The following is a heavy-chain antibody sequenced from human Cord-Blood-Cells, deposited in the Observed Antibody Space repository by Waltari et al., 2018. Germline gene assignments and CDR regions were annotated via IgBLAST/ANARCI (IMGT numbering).Heavy chain of an antibody. V-gene: IGHV1-2*02. CDR2: INPNSGGK. CDR1: GYTFTGYY. D-gene: IGHD2-21*02. Sequence: QVQLVQSGAEVKKPGASVKVSCKASGYTFTGYYMHWVRQAPGQGLEWMGWINPNSGGKNYAQKFQGRVTMTRDTSISTAYMELSRLRSDDTAVYYCARVGGNCGGDCLSYWGQGTLVTVSS. CDR3: ARVGGNCGGDCLSY. J-gene: IGHJ4*02.